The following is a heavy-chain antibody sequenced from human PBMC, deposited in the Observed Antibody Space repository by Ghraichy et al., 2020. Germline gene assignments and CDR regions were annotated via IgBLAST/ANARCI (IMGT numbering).Heavy chain of an antibody. Sequence: SETLSLTCAVYGGSFSGYYWSWIRQPPGKGLEWIGEINHSGSTNYNPSLKSRVTISVDTSKNQFSLKLSSVTAADTAVYYCARLKVRGTPGLRWFDPWGQGTLVTVSS. CDR2: INHSGST. CDR3: ARLKVRGTPGLRWFDP. D-gene: IGHD3-10*01. V-gene: IGHV4-34*01. CDR1: GGSFSGYY. J-gene: IGHJ5*02.